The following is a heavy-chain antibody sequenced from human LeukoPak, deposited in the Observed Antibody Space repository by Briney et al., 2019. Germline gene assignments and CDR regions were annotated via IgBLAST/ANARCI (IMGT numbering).Heavy chain of an antibody. D-gene: IGHD4-17*01. V-gene: IGHV3-30-3*01. Sequence: PGGSLRLSCAASGFTFSSYAMHWVRQAPGKGLEWVAVISYDGSNKYYADSVKGRFTISRDNSKNTLYLQMNSLRAEDTAVYYCARDHENDYGDYVVGYWGQGTLVTVSS. CDR2: ISYDGSNK. CDR3: ARDHENDYGDYVVGY. J-gene: IGHJ4*02. CDR1: GFTFSSYA.